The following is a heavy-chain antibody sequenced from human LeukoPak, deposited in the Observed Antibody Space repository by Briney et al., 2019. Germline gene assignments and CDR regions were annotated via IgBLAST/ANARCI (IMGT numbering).Heavy chain of an antibody. D-gene: IGHD6-19*01. CDR3: ARTYSSGWYWVYFDY. V-gene: IGHV4-39*01. Sequence: SSETLSLTCTVSGGSISSSSYYWGWIRQPPGKGLEWIGSIYYSGSTYYNPSLKSRVTISVDTSKNQFSLKLSSVTAADTAVYYCARTYSSGWYWVYFDYWGQGTLVTVSS. CDR2: IYYSGST. J-gene: IGHJ4*02. CDR1: GGSISSSSYY.